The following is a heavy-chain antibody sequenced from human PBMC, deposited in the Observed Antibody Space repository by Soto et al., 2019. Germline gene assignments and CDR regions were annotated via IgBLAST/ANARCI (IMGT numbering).Heavy chain of an antibody. CDR2: ISAYSGNT. D-gene: IGHD1-26*01. V-gene: IGHV1-18*01. Sequence: VSVKVSCKASGYSFTSYGISWVRQAPGQGLEWMGWISAYSGNTNYAQKLQGRVTMTTDTSTSTAYMELRSLRSDDTAVYSCARSPGKNSYYVYCYYSYGMDVWGRRTTVTVAS. CDR1: GYSFTSYG. CDR3: ARSPGKNSYYVYCYYSYGMDV. J-gene: IGHJ6*02.